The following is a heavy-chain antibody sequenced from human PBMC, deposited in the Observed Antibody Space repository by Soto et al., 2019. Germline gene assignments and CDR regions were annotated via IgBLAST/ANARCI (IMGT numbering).Heavy chain of an antibody. CDR2: IKPDGSEK. J-gene: IGHJ3*02. V-gene: IGHV3-7*01. CDR3: ANIGRNDRAFDS. D-gene: IGHD1-1*01. Sequence: EVQLVESGGDLVQPGGSLRLSCAASGFTFSSYWMSLVRQAPGKGLEWVANIKPDGSEKIYVDSVKGRFTISRDNAKNSLYLEMNSLKSEDTGVYYCANIGRNDRAFDSWGQGTMVTVSS. CDR1: GFTFSSYW.